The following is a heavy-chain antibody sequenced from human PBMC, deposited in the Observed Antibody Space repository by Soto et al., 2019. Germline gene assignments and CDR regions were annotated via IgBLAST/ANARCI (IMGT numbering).Heavy chain of an antibody. J-gene: IGHJ5*02. V-gene: IGHV4-34*01. CDR1: GGSFSGYY. CDR2: INHSGST. Sequence: SETLSLTCAVYGGSFSGYYWSWIRQPPGKGLEWIGEINHSGSTNYNPSLKSRVTISVDTSKNQFSLKLSSVTAADTAVYYCARGADIVVVPAAILGLDPWGQGTLVT. D-gene: IGHD2-2*01. CDR3: ARGADIVVVPAAILGLDP.